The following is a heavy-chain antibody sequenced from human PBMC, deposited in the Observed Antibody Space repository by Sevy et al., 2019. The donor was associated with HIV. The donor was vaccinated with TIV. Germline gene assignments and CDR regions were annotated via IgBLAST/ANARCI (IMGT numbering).Heavy chain of an antibody. V-gene: IGHV3-23*01. J-gene: IGHJ4*02. CDR1: GFTFSSYA. Sequence: EGSLRLSCAASGFTFSSYAMSWVRQAPGKELEWVSSFTGSGTNTFYADSVKGRFTISRDNSKNTLYLQMNSLRAEDTAVYYCAKDSILVAGHFDYWGQGTLVTVSS. D-gene: IGHD6-19*01. CDR2: FTGSGTNT. CDR3: AKDSILVAGHFDY.